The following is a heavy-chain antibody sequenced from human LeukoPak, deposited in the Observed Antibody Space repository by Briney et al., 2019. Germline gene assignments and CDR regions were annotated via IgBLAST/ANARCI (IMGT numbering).Heavy chain of an antibody. CDR1: GFTFSSYS. D-gene: IGHD3-9*01. V-gene: IGHV3-21*01. Sequence: GGSLRLSCAASGFTFSSYSMNWVRQAPGKGLEWVSSISSSSSYIYYADSVKGRFTISRDNAKNSLYLQMNSLRAEDTAVYYCATVLRHSDAFDIWGQGTMVTVSS. J-gene: IGHJ3*02. CDR3: ATVLRHSDAFDI. CDR2: ISSSSSYI.